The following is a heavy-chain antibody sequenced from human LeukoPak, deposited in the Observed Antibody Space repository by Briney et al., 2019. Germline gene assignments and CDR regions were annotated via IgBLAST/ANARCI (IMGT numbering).Heavy chain of an antibody. CDR2: IKQDGSDK. V-gene: IGHV3-7*03. CDR1: GFTFSSYW. J-gene: IGHJ5*02. CDR3: ARVIAAGNLFDP. D-gene: IGHD6-19*01. Sequence: PGGSLRLSCTASGFTFSSYWMNWVRQAPGNGLEWVANIKQDGSDKHYVDSVKGRFTISRDNAKNSLYLQMNNLRAEDTAVYYCARVIAAGNLFDPWGQGTLVTVSS.